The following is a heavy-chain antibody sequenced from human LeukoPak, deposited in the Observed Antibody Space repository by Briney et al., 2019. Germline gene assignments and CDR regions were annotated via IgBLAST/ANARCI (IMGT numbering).Heavy chain of an antibody. CDR3: ARGASGGQLWLPVSWFDP. Sequence: GGSLRLSCAASGFTFRSYSMNWVRQAPGKGLEWVSYISDDSGLIYYADSVKGRFTVSRDNAKNSLYLQMNSLRAEDTAVYYCARGASGGQLWLPVSWFDPWGQGTLVTVSS. CDR2: ISDDSGLI. J-gene: IGHJ5*02. D-gene: IGHD5-18*01. CDR1: GFTFRSYS. V-gene: IGHV3-48*01.